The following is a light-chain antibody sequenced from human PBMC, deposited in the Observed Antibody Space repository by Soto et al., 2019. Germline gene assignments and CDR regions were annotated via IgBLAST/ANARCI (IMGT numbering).Light chain of an antibody. Sequence: QSALTQPPSASGSPGQSVTISCTGTSSDVGGYKYVSWYQQHPGKAPKLMIFKVNKHPSGVPDRFSGSKSGNTASLTVSGLQAEDEADYYCSSYAGINNLGVFGTGTKLTVL. CDR2: KVN. V-gene: IGLV2-8*01. CDR3: SSYAGINNLGV. J-gene: IGLJ1*01. CDR1: SSDVGGYKY.